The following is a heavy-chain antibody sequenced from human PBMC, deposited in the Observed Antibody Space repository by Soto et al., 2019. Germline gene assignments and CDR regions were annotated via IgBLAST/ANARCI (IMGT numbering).Heavy chain of an antibody. V-gene: IGHV3-21*01. CDR2: ISSSSSYI. J-gene: IGHJ5*02. D-gene: IGHD2-2*01. Sequence: GGSLRLSCAASGFTFSSYSMNWVRQAPGKGLEWVSSISSSSSYIYYADSVKGRFTISRDNAKNSLYLQMNSLRAEDTAVYYCARGGYCSSTSCYLWFDPWGQGTLVTVSS. CDR3: ARGGYCSSTSCYLWFDP. CDR1: GFTFSSYS.